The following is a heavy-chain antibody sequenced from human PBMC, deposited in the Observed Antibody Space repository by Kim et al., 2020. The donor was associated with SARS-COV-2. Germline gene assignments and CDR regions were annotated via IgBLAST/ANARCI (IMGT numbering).Heavy chain of an antibody. CDR3: AGDRGVYYYMDV. Sequence: KYYSTTGKGRFSIARDNSENTLYLQMNGLRAEDTAVYYCAGDRGVYYYMDVWGKGTTVTVSS. D-gene: IGHD3-10*01. J-gene: IGHJ6*03. V-gene: IGHV3-30*01. CDR2: K.